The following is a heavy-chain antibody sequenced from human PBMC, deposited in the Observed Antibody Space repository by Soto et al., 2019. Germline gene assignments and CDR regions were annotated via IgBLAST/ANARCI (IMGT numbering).Heavy chain of an antibody. V-gene: IGHV3-7*03. Sequence: GGSLRLSCAASGFLISNYWMSWVRQAPEKGLEWVCNISQDGSQKYYVYSVRGRFTISRDNAKNSLYLKMNSLRAEDKAVYYCEREPYSGYDSDAFDIWGQGTMVTV. CDR1: GFLISNYW. CDR3: EREPYSGYDSDAFDI. J-gene: IGHJ3*02. D-gene: IGHD5-12*01. CDR2: ISQDGSQK.